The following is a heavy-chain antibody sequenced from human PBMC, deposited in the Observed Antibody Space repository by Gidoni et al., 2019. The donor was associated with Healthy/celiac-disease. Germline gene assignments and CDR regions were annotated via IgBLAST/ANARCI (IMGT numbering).Heavy chain of an antibody. Sequence: QVQLVESGGGLVKPGGSLRLSCAASGVTFSDYYMSWIRQAPGKGLEWVSYISSSSSYTNYADSVKGRFTISRDNAKNSLYLQMNSLRAEDTAVYYCARVVAAAGNWGNYFDYWGQGTLVTVSS. D-gene: IGHD6-13*01. J-gene: IGHJ4*02. CDR2: ISSSSSYT. CDR3: ARVVAAAGNWGNYFDY. CDR1: GVTFSDYY. V-gene: IGHV3-11*05.